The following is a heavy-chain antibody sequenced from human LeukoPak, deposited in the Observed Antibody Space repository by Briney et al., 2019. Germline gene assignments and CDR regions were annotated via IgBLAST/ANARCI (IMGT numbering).Heavy chain of an antibody. CDR2: IFHSANT. V-gene: IGHV4-38-2*02. D-gene: IGHD6-13*01. CDR3: ARAYSSSWYLNWFDP. Sequence: SETLSLTCTVSGYSISSGYYWGWIRQPPGKGLEWIGSIFHSANTYYNPSLKSRVTISVDTSKNQFSLKLSSVTAADTAVYYCARAYSSSWYLNWFDPWGQGTPVTVSS. J-gene: IGHJ5*02. CDR1: GYSISSGYY.